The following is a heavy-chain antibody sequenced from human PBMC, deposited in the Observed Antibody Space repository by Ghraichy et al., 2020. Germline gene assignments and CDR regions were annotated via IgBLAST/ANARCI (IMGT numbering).Heavy chain of an antibody. CDR2: IFYSGST. CDR3: ARDNRFPYGMDV. V-gene: IGHV4-59*01. D-gene: IGHD1-14*01. CDR1: GGSISSYY. Sequence: SETLSLTCTVSGGSISSYYWSWIRQPPGKGLEWMGYIFYSGSTNYSPSLNSRVTISVDTSKNQFSLKLSSVTAADTAVYYCARDNRFPYGMDVWGQGTTVTVSS. J-gene: IGHJ6*02.